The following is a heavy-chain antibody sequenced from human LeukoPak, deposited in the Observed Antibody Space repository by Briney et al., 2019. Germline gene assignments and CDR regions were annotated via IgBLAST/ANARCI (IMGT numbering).Heavy chain of an antibody. CDR3: ATLYSSGWYVVDY. CDR2: IYHSGST. J-gene: IGHJ4*02. V-gene: IGHV4-38-2*02. Sequence: SETLPLTCTVSGYSISSGYYWGWIRQPPGKGLEWIGSIYHSGSTYYDPSLKSRVTISVDTSKNQFSLKLSSVTAADTAVYYCATLYSSGWYVVDYWGQGTLVTVSS. D-gene: IGHD6-19*01. CDR1: GYSISSGYY.